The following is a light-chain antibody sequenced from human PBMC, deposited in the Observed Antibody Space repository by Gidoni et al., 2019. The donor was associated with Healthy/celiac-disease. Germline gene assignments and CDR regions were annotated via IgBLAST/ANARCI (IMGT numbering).Light chain of an antibody. J-gene: IGLJ2*01. CDR2: QDS. CDR3: QAWDSSTVV. V-gene: IGLV3-1*01. Sequence: SYELTPPPSLSRSPGQTASITCSGDKLGDKYACWYQQKPGQSPVLVIYQDSKRPSGIPERFSGSNSGNTATLTISGTQAMDEADYYCQAWDSSTVVFGGGTKLTVL. CDR1: KLGDKY.